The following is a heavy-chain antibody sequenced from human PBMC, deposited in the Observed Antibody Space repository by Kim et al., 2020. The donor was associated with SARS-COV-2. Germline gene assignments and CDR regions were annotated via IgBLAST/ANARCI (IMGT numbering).Heavy chain of an antibody. CDR3: AGRQAYYNILTGYYPDAFDV. Sequence: SETLSLTCTASGGSISSSSYYWVWIRQPPGKGLEWIGSIYYSWSTYYNPSLKSRVIISVDTSKNQFSLMLSSVTAADTAVYYCAGRQAYYNILTGYYPDAFDVWGQGTMVTVSS. V-gene: IGHV4-39*01. CDR1: GGSISSSSYY. J-gene: IGHJ3*01. D-gene: IGHD3-9*01. CDR2: IYYSWST.